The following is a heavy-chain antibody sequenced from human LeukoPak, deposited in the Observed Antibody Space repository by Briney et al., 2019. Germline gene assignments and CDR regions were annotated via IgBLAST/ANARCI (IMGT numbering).Heavy chain of an antibody. CDR3: VVHSVSSCY. J-gene: IGHJ4*02. D-gene: IGHD1-26*01. CDR2: ISSGDTTI. V-gene: IGHV3-48*03. CDR1: GFTFSSYE. Sequence: GGPLRLSCAASGFTFSSYEMNWVRQAPGKGLEWISYISSGDTTIYYADSVKGRFTISRDNAKTSLYLQMNSLRAEDTAVYYCVVHSVSSCYWGQGTLVIVSS.